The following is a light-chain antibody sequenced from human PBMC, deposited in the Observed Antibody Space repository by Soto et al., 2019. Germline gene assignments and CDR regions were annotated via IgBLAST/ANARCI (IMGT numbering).Light chain of an antibody. J-gene: IGLJ1*01. CDR1: SSNNAANT. CDR3: GAWDPSLTVDG. CDR2: DSD. Sequence: QSLLTQPPSVSAAPEQVGTICCSASSSNNAANTVSWYQPLPGTAPKLLIYDSDRRPSGTPARFSGSKSGTSATQGITGLQTGDEADYYCGAWDPSLTVDGFGSGTKVTV. V-gene: IGLV1-51*01.